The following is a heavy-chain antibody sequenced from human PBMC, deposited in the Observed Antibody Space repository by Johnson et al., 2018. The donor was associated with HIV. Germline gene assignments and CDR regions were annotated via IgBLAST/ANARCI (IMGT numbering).Heavy chain of an antibody. J-gene: IGHJ3*02. Sequence: QMLLVESGGGLVKPGGSLRLSCAASGFTFSSYTMHWIRQAPGKGLEWVALVSYDGSNKYYADSVKGRFTISRDNSKNTLYLQMNSLRAEDTAVYYCARDGAQQLARDAFDIWGQGTMVTVSS. CDR1: GFTFSSYT. CDR2: VSYDGSNK. V-gene: IGHV3-30*04. D-gene: IGHD6-13*01. CDR3: ARDGAQQLARDAFDI.